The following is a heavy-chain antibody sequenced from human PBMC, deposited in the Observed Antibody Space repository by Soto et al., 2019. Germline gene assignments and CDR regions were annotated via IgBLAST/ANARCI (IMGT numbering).Heavy chain of an antibody. D-gene: IGHD1-20*01. J-gene: IGHJ4*02. V-gene: IGHV3-33*01. CDR1: GFTFSSYG. CDR3: ARDGTHGITGTHNY. CDR2: IWYDGSNK. Sequence: GGSLRLSCAASGFTFSSYGMHWVRQAPGKGLEWVAVIWYDGSNKYYADSVKGRFTISRDNSKNTLYLQMNSLRAEDTAVYYCARDGTHGITGTHNYWGQGTLVTVSS.